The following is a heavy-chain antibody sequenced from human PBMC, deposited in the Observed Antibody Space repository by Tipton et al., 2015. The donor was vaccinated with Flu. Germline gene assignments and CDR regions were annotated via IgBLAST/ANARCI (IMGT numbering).Heavy chain of an antibody. J-gene: IGHJ3*02. Sequence: TLSLTCTVSGGFISSYYWSWIRQPPGKGLEWIGYIYYSGSTNYNPSLKSRVTISVDTSKNQFSLKLSSVTAADTAVYYCARDYYGSGYDAFDIWGQGTMVTVSS. CDR2: IYYSGST. D-gene: IGHD3-10*01. CDR3: ARDYYGSGYDAFDI. V-gene: IGHV4-59*01. CDR1: GGFISSYY.